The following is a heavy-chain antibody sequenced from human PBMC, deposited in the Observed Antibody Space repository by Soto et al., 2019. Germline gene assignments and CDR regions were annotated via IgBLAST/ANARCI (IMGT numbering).Heavy chain of an antibody. CDR1: GYTFTSYA. V-gene: IGHV1-3*01. CDR2: INAGNGNT. Sequence: ASVKVSCKASGYTFTSYAMHWVRQAPGQRLEWMGWINAGNGNTKYSQKFQGRVTITRDTSASTAYMELSSLTSEDTAVYYCARDQSWHDLFWWFDSWGQGTLVTVSS. D-gene: IGHD1-1*01. J-gene: IGHJ5*01. CDR3: ARDQSWHDLFWWFDS.